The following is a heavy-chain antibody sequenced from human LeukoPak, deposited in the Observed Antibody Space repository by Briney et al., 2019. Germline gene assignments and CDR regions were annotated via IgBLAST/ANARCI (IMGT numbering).Heavy chain of an antibody. CDR1: GFTFSTYW. V-gene: IGHV3-7*01. J-gene: IGHJ3*02. CDR3: TRIDIAVASAFILDAFGI. CDR2: IKEDGSET. D-gene: IGHD2-2*01. Sequence: GGSLRLSCAASGFTFSTYWMSWVRQAPGRGLEWVANIKEDGSETYYLDSVKGRFTISRDNAKNSVYLQMNSLRAEDTAVYYCTRIDIAVASAFILDAFGIWGQGTMVTVSS.